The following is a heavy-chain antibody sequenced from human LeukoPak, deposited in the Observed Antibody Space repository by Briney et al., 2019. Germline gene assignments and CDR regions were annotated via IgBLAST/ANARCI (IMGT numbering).Heavy chain of an antibody. Sequence: SVKVSCKASGGTFSSYAISWVRQAPGQGLEWMGGIIPIFGTANYAQKFQGRVTMTEDTSTDTAYMELSSLRSEDTAVYYCATSWRVSGSYSVDYWGQGTLVTVSS. CDR1: GGTFSSYA. CDR3: ATSWRVSGSYSVDY. D-gene: IGHD1-26*01. V-gene: IGHV1-69*06. J-gene: IGHJ4*02. CDR2: IIPIFGTA.